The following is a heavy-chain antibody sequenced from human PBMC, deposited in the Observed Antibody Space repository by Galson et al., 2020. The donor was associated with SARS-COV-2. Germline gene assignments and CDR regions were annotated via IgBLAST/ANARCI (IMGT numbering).Heavy chain of an antibody. Sequence: SETLSLTCAVYGGSFSGYYWTWIRQPPGKGLEWIGEINHSGSSNYNPSLKSRVTMSVDTSKNQFSLKLSSVTAADTGVYYCATRNELVWFGELLLSNYDCGMDVWGQGITVTVSS. J-gene: IGHJ6*01. CDR3: ATRNELVWFGELLLSNYDCGMDV. D-gene: IGHD3-10*01. V-gene: IGHV4-34*01. CDR2: INHSGSS. CDR1: GGSFSGYY.